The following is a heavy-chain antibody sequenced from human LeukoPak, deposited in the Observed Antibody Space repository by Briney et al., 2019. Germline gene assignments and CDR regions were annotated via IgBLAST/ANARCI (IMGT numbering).Heavy chain of an antibody. CDR2: IVPFLPTA. Sequence: SVKVSCKASGDTLSTIAISWVRQAPGQGLEWMGRIVPFLPTAYYEQKFQGRVTITADKSTDTVYMELSNLRSEDTAVYYCAREGLDESRQVYYYGMDVWGQGTTVTVSS. V-gene: IGHV1-69*04. CDR3: AREGLDESRQVYYYGMDV. CDR1: GDTLSTIA. J-gene: IGHJ6*02. D-gene: IGHD3-22*01.